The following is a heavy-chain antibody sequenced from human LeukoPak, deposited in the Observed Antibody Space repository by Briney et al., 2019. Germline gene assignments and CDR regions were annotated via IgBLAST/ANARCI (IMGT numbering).Heavy chain of an antibody. J-gene: IGHJ4*02. CDR1: GYSFTDKY. Sequence: ASVKVSCKASGYSFTDKYMHWVRQAPGQGLEWMGWINPHSGGTNYAQKFQGGVTMTRDTSITTAYMELSSLRSDDTAVYYCARDVGEYCSSTNCYASHYWGQGTLVTVSS. CDR3: ARDVGEYCSSTNCYASHY. D-gene: IGHD2-2*01. CDR2: INPHSGGT. V-gene: IGHV1-2*02.